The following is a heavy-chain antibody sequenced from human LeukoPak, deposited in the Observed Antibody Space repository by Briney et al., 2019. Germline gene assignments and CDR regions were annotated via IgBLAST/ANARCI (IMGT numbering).Heavy chain of an antibody. CDR3: ATVGYSSPRAFDF. J-gene: IGHJ3*01. CDR2: FDPEDGEA. D-gene: IGHD6-13*01. V-gene: IGHV1-24*01. CDR1: GHPLTELS. Sequence: VKVSCKVSGHPLTELSMHWVRQAPGKGLEWMGGFDPEDGEAIYAQMLQGRVAMTEDTSTGTAYMELSSLRSEDTAVYYCATVGYSSPRAFDFWGQGTVVTVSS.